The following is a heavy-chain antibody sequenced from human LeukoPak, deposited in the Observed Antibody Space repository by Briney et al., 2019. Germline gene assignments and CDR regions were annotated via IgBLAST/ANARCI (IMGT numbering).Heavy chain of an antibody. CDR2: INTDGSST. V-gene: IGHV3-74*01. Sequence: GGSLRLSCAASGFTFSTYWMHWVRQAPGKGLLWVSRINTDGSSTTYADSVKGRFTISRDKSKNTLYLQMNSLRAEDTAVYYCAKRGWDDAFDIWGQGTMVTVSS. CDR1: GFTFSTYW. J-gene: IGHJ3*02. D-gene: IGHD6-19*01. CDR3: AKRGWDDAFDI.